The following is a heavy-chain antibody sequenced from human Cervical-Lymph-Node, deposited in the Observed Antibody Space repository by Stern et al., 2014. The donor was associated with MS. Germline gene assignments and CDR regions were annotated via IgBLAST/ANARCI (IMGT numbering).Heavy chain of an antibody. V-gene: IGHV1-69*06. J-gene: IGHJ3*02. CDR3: ARPTHPDSSGRRPHDAFDI. CDR1: GGTFSSYA. CDR2: IIPIFGTA. Sequence: QVQLVESGGEVKKPGSSVKVSCTASGGTFSSYAISWVRQAPGQGLEWVGGIIPIFGTANYAQKVKGRVTITADKATSTASMELSSLRSEDTAVYYCARPTHPDSSGRRPHDAFDIWGQGTMVTVSS. D-gene: IGHD3-22*01.